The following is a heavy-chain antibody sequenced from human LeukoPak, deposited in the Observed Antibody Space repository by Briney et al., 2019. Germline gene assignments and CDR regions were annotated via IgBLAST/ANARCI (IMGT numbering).Heavy chain of an antibody. D-gene: IGHD3-22*01. CDR1: GGSISSSSYY. CDR3: ARASNYFDILY. J-gene: IGHJ4*02. V-gene: IGHV4-39*01. Sequence: SETLSLTCTVSGGSISSSSYYWGRIRQPPGKGLEWIGTIYYTGSTYYNPSLKSRVTISIDTSKNQFSLRLRSVTAADTAVYFCARASNYFDILYWGQGTLVTVSS. CDR2: IYYTGST.